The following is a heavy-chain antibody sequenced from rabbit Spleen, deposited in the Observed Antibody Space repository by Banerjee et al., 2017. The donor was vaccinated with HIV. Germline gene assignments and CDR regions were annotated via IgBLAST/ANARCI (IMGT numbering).Heavy chain of an antibody. D-gene: IGHD2-1*01. Sequence: QEQLEESGGDLVKPEGSLTLTCTASGFSFSSSYYMCWVRQAPGKGLECIACIYPGSSGSTYYASWAKGRFTISKTSSTTVTLQMTSLTAADTATYFCARSTYGYDDYGDLYYAAIDLWGQGTLVTVS. J-gene: IGHJ6*01. CDR1: GFSFSSSYY. CDR2: IYPGSSGST. V-gene: IGHV1S45*01. CDR3: ARSTYGYDDYGDLYYAAIDL.